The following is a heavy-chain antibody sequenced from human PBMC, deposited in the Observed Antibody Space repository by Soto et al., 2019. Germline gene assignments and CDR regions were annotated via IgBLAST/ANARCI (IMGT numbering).Heavy chain of an antibody. CDR2: VLNTGAT. V-gene: IGHV4-39*01. Sequence: SETLSLTCTVSGGSITSSSYYWGWVRQPPEKGLEWVGHVLNTGATSFNPSLKSRVAVSIDTPENQFSLRLSSVTAADTAIYYCARYQESTMFDLWGPGILVTVSS. CDR3: ARYQESTMFDL. D-gene: IGHD5-12*01. J-gene: IGHJ4*02. CDR1: GGSITSSSYY.